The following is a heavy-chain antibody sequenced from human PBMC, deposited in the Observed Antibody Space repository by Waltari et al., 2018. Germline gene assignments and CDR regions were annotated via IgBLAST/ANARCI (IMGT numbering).Heavy chain of an antibody. CDR3: ARDVHSSSDDY. Sequence: EVQLVESGGGLVKPGGSLRLSCAASGFTFSSYSMIWVRQAPGQGLEWVSCISSSSSYRYYADSVKGPFTSSRDNAKNSLYLQMNSLRAEDTAVYYCARDVHSSSDDYWGQGTLVTVSS. CDR1: GFTFSSYS. V-gene: IGHV3-21*01. D-gene: IGHD6-6*01. J-gene: IGHJ4*02. CDR2: ISSSSSYR.